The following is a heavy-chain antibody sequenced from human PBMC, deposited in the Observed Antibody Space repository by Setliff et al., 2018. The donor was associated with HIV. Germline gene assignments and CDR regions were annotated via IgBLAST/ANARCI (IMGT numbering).Heavy chain of an antibody. Sequence: GGSLRLSCAASGFIFRNYWMHWVRQAPGKGLVWVSCLNSDGSSTTYADSVKGRFTISRDNAKNTVYLKMNSLRVEDTAVYYCAQAQTSVSGSYYQYLQHWGQGTLVTVSS. D-gene: IGHD3-10*01. J-gene: IGHJ1*01. V-gene: IGHV3-74*03. CDR1: GFIFRNYW. CDR2: LNSDGSST. CDR3: AQAQTSVSGSYYQYLQH.